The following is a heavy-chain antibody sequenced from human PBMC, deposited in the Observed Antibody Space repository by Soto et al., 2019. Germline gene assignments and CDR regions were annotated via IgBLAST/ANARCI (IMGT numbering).Heavy chain of an antibody. CDR2: INHSGST. J-gene: IGHJ5*02. V-gene: IGHV4-34*01. D-gene: IGHD3-3*01. Sequence: SETLSLTCAVYGGSFSGYYWSWIRQPPGKGLEWIGEINHSGSTNYNPSLKSRVTISVDTSKNQFSLKLSSVTAADTAVYYCARGRYDFWSGYYTGGWFDPWGQGTLVTVS. CDR3: ARGRYDFWSGYYTGGWFDP. CDR1: GGSFSGYY.